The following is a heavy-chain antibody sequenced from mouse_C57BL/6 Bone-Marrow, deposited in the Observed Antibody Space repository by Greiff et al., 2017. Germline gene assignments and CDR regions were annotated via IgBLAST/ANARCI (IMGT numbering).Heavy chain of an antibody. CDR3: ARNWDLDY. CDR1: GFTFSSYA. V-gene: IGHV5-4*01. CDR2: ISDGGSYT. D-gene: IGHD4-1*01. Sequence: EVQGVESGGGLVKPGGSLKLSCAASGFTFSSYAMSWVRQTPEKRLEWVATISDGGSYTYYPDNVKGRFAISRDNTKNNPYLRMSHLKSEDTAMYYCARNWDLDYWGQGTALTVSS. J-gene: IGHJ2*01.